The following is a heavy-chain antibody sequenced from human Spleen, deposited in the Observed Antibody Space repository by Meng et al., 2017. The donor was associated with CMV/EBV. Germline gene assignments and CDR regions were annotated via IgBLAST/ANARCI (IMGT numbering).Heavy chain of an antibody. J-gene: IGHJ4*02. D-gene: IGHD6-6*01. CDR2: ISASADRT. CDR3: AKAIEARPAGHFDY. V-gene: IGHV3-23*01. Sequence: GGSLRLSCATSGFTFSSYAMTWVRQAPGKGLEWVSAISASADRTYYTDSVKGRFIISRDNSKKTVYLQMNSLRAEDTAVYYCAKAIEARPAGHFDYWGQGTLVTVSS. CDR1: GFTFSSYA.